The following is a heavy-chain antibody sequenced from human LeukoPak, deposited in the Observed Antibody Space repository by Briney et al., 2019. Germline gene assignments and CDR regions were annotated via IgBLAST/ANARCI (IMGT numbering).Heavy chain of an antibody. J-gene: IGHJ4*02. CDR2: IRFDGSDI. D-gene: IGHD3-9*01. CDR1: GFTFSSSG. Sequence: GGSLRLSCAASGFTFSSSGMPWVRQAPGKGLEWVAFIRFDGSDIYYGDSVKGRFTISRDNSKNTLYLHLNSLRGEDTAVYYCAKDHATYDFLTGYPAYWGQRIPVIVSS. V-gene: IGHV3-30*02. CDR3: AKDHATYDFLTGYPAY.